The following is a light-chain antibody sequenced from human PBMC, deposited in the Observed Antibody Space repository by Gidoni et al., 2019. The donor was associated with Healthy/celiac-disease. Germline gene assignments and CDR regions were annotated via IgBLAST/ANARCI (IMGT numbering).Light chain of an antibody. Sequence: EIVLTQSPGTLSLSPGERATLSCRASQSVSISYLAWYQQKPGQAPRLLIYGASSRATGIPDRFSGSGSGTDFTLTISRLEPEDFAVDYCQQYGSSPTWTFGQGTKVEIK. J-gene: IGKJ1*01. CDR2: GAS. CDR1: QSVSISY. V-gene: IGKV3-20*01. CDR3: QQYGSSPTWT.